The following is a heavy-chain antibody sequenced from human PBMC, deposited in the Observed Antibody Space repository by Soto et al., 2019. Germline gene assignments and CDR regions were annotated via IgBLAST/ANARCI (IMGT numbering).Heavy chain of an antibody. D-gene: IGHD3-16*01. CDR2: MNPNSGNT. V-gene: IGHV1-8*01. CDR3: ARVAYDYVWGSYFFAPPYYYYYGMDV. Sequence: EASVKVSCKASGYTFTSYDINWVRQATGQGLEWMGWMNPNSGNTGYTQKFQGRVTMTRNTSISTAYMELSSLRSEDTAVYYCARVAYDYVWGSYFFAPPYYYYYGMDVWGQGTTVTVSS. J-gene: IGHJ6*02. CDR1: GYTFTSYD.